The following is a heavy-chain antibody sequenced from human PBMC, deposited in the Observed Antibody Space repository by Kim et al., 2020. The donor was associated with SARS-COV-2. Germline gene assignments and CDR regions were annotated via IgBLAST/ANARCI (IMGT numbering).Heavy chain of an antibody. D-gene: IGHD2-2*01. CDR3: ARVPKGPSPTHKIVVQHYFDY. CDR1: GSSISSGYY. Sequence: SETLSLTCTVSGSSISSGYYWGWIRQPPGKGLEWIGSIYHSGSTYYNPSLKSRVTISVDTSKNQFSLKLSSVTAADTAVYYCARVPKGPSPTHKIVVQHYFDYWGQGTLVTVSS. V-gene: IGHV4-38-2*02. CDR2: IYHSGST. J-gene: IGHJ4*02.